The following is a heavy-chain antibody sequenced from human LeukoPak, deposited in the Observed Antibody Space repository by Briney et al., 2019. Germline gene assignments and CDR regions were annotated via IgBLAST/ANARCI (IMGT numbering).Heavy chain of an antibody. CDR2: IIPIFGTA. V-gene: IGHV1-69*13. J-gene: IGHJ5*02. CDR1: GGTFSSYA. D-gene: IGHD3-9*01. Sequence: SVKVSCKASGGTFSSYAISWVRQAPGQGLEWMGGIIPIFGTANYAQKFQGRVTITADESTSTAYMELSSLRSEDTAVYYCARYYDILTGSHNWFDPWGQGALVTVSS. CDR3: ARYYDILTGSHNWFDP.